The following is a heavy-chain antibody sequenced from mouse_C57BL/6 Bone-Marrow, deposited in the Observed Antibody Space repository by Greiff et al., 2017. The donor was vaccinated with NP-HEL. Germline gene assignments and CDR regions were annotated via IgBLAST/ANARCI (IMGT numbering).Heavy chain of an antibody. V-gene: IGHV5-16*01. CDR3: ARDPYDGYYVHWYFDV. J-gene: IGHJ1*03. CDR2: INYDGSST. CDR1: GFTFSDYY. D-gene: IGHD2-3*01. Sequence: EVQLVESEGGLVQPGSSMKLSCTASGFTFSDYYMAWVRQVPEKGLEWVANINYDGSSTYYLDSLKSRFIISRDNAKNILYLQMSSLKSEDTATYYCARDPYDGYYVHWYFDVWGTGTTVTVSS.